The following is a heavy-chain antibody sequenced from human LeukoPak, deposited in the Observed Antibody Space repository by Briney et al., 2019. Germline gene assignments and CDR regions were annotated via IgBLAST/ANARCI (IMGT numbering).Heavy chain of an antibody. Sequence: GGSLRLSCAASGFTFRNYGMSWVRQAPGKGLEWVSAISSSGGNTYYADSVKGRFTISRDNSKNTMYLQMNSLRAEDTAVYYCAKRIQSAMAMGYWGQGTLVTVSS. CDR2: ISSSGGNT. CDR3: AKRIQSAMAMGY. D-gene: IGHD5-18*01. V-gene: IGHV3-23*01. CDR1: GFTFRNYG. J-gene: IGHJ4*02.